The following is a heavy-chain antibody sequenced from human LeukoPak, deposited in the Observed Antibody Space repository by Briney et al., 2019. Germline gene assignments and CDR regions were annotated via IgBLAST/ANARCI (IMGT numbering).Heavy chain of an antibody. V-gene: IGHV1-69*02. CDR3: ASSFGGVIVPDAFDI. CDR1: GYTFTSYY. J-gene: IGHJ3*02. Sequence: ASVKVSCKASGYTFTSYYMHWVRQAPGQGLEWMGRIIPILGIANYAQKFQGRVTITADKSTSTAYMELSSLRSEDTAVYYCASSFGGVIVPDAFDIWGQGTMVTVSS. D-gene: IGHD3-16*02. CDR2: IIPILGIA.